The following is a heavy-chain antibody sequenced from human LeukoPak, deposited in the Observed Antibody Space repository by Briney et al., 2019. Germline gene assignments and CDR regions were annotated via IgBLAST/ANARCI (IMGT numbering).Heavy chain of an antibody. J-gene: IGHJ6*03. V-gene: IGHV1-18*01. D-gene: IGHD6-19*01. CDR2: ISAHNGNT. CDR3: ASLAVAGPFDYYYYMDV. Sequence: ASVKVSCKASGYTFTSYGISWVRQAPGQGLEWMGWISAHNGNTNYAQKLQGRVTMTTDTSTSTAYMELRSLRSDDTAVYYCASLAVAGPFDYYYYMDVWGKGTTVTVSS. CDR1: GYTFTSYG.